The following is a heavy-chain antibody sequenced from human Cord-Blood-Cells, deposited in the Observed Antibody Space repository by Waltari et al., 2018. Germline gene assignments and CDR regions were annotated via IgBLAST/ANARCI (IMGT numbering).Heavy chain of an antibody. CDR3: ARGSPGYSGYDAFDI. CDR2: IWYGGSNK. D-gene: IGHD5-12*01. J-gene: IGHJ3*02. V-gene: IGHV3-33*01. Sequence: VQLVESGGGVVQPGRSPRLSCAASGFPFSSYGMLWARQAPGKGLEWVAVIWYGGSNKYYADSVKGRFTISRDNSKNTLYLQMNSLRAEDTAVYYCARGSPGYSGYDAFDIWGQGTMVTVSS. CDR1: GFPFSSYG.